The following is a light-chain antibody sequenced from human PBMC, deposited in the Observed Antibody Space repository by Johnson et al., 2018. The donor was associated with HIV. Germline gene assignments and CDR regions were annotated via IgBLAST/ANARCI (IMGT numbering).Light chain of an antibody. Sequence: QSVLTQPPSVSAAPGQKVTISCSGSSSDMGNYAVSWYQQLPGTAPKLLIYENNKRPSGIPDRFSGSKSGTSATLGITGLQTGDAADYYCGTWDSSLSAGPLYVFGTGTKVTVL. J-gene: IGLJ1*01. CDR2: ENN. CDR3: GTWDSSLSAGPLYV. CDR1: SSDMGNYA. V-gene: IGLV1-51*02.